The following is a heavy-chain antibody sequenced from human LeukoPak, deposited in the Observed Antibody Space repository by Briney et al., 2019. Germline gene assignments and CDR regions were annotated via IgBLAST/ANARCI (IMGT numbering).Heavy chain of an antibody. J-gene: IGHJ4*02. CDR2: ISGSGGST. V-gene: IGHV3-23*01. CDR1: GFTFSSYA. Sequence: GGSLRLSCAASGFTFSSYAMSWVRQAPGKGVEWVSAISGSGGSTYYADSVKGRFTISRDNSKNTLYLQMNSLRAEDTAVYYCATSRYGAKGYYFDYWGQGTLVTVSS. D-gene: IGHD4-23*01. CDR3: ATSRYGAKGYYFDY.